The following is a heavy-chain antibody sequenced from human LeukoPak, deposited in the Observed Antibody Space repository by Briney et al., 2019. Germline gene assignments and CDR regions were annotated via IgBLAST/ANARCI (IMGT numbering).Heavy chain of an antibody. D-gene: IGHD3-3*01. CDR2: INPNSGGT. CDR3: ARPMDDFWSGYLDHYYYYMDV. J-gene: IGHJ6*03. CDR1: GYTFTGYY. V-gene: IGHV1-2*02. Sequence: ASVKVSCKASGYTFTGYYMHWVRQAPGQGLEWMGWINPNSGGTNCAQKFQGRVTMTRDTSISTAYMELSRLRSDDTAVYYCARPMDDFWSGYLDHYYYYMDVWGKGTTVTVSS.